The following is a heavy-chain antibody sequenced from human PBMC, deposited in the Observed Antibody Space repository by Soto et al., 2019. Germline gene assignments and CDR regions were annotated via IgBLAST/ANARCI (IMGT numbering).Heavy chain of an antibody. CDR2: IYYSGST. CDR3: ARVLAYGGFLGLDP. Sequence: SETLSLTCTVSGGSISSGGYYWSWIRQHPGKGLEWIGYIYYSGSTYYNPSLKSRVTIPVDTSKNQFSLKLSSVTAADTAVYYCARVLAYGGFLGLDPWGQGTLVTVSS. J-gene: IGHJ5*02. V-gene: IGHV4-31*03. D-gene: IGHD3-16*01. CDR1: GGSISSGGYY.